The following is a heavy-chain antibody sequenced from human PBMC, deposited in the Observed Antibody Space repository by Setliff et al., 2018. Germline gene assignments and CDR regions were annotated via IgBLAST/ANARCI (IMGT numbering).Heavy chain of an antibody. Sequence: GGSLRLSCAASGFTSSNYGMNWVRQAPGKGLEWVAFIRFDGSDKYYADSVKGRFTVSRDNSKKTLYLLMNSLRAEDTAVYYCARINFYVSSGYYYAPELWGQGTTVTVSS. CDR3: ARINFYVSSGYYYAPEL. V-gene: IGHV3-30*02. CDR2: IRFDGSDK. CDR1: GFTSSNYG. D-gene: IGHD3-22*01. J-gene: IGHJ4*02.